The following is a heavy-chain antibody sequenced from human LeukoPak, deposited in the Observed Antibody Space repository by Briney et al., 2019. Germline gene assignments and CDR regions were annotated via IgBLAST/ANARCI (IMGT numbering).Heavy chain of an antibody. Sequence: PGGALRLSCAGSGFTFDDYGMSGVRQARGKGLDCVSGINWNGGSTGYADSVKGRFTISRDNAKNSLYLQMNSLRAEDTALYYCARDLSDYGQYYYYYYYMDVWGKGTTVTVSS. CDR3: ARDLSDYGQYYYYYYYMDV. D-gene: IGHD4-17*01. V-gene: IGHV3-20*04. CDR2: INWNGGST. CDR1: GFTFDDYG. J-gene: IGHJ6*03.